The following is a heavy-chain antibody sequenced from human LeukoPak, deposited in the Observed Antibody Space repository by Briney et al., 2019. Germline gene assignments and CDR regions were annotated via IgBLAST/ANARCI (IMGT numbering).Heavy chain of an antibody. Sequence: GGSLRLSCAASGFTFSNYGVSWVRQAPGKGLEWVSAISGSGGSTYYADSVKGRFTISRDNSKNTLYLQMNSLRAEDTAVYYCARAGSIAARRGYFDYWGQGTLVTVSS. D-gene: IGHD6-6*01. CDR1: GFTFSNYG. CDR2: ISGSGGST. J-gene: IGHJ4*02. V-gene: IGHV3-23*01. CDR3: ARAGSIAARRGYFDY.